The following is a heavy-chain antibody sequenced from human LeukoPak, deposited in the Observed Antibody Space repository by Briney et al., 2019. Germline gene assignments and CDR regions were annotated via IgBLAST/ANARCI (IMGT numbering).Heavy chain of an antibody. Sequence: PSETLSLTCTVSGGSISSSSYYWGWIRQPPGKGLEWIGSIYYSGSTYYNPSLKSRVTISVDTSKNQFSLKLSSVTAADTAVYYCARQVIIVVVPAAIDYWGQGTLVTVSS. CDR1: GGSISSSSYY. V-gene: IGHV4-39*01. CDR3: ARQVIIVVVPAAIDY. J-gene: IGHJ4*02. D-gene: IGHD2-2*02. CDR2: IYYSGST.